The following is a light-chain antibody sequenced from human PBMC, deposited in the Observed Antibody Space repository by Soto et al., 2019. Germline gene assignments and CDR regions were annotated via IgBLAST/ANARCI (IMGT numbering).Light chain of an antibody. J-gene: IGKJ5*01. CDR2: AAS. CDR3: QQYNSYPIT. Sequence: DIQMTQSPSSLSASVGDRVTITCRASQGINNYLAWFQQKPGKAPKSLIYAASSLKSGVPSRFSGSGSGTDFTLTISSLQPEDFAIYYCQQYNSYPITFGGGTRLEFK. V-gene: IGKV1-16*01. CDR1: QGINNY.